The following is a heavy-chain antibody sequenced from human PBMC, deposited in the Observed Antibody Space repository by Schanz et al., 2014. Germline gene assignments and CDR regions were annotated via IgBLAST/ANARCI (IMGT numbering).Heavy chain of an antibody. V-gene: IGHV3-23*01. J-gene: IGHJ4*02. CDR1: GFTFSSTP. CDR3: VKTDAGWRFDY. D-gene: IGHD6-19*01. Sequence: EVQLLESGGGLVQPGGSLRLSCAVSGFTFSSTPMTWVRQAPGKGLEWVSIISGSGGSTYYADSVRGRFTISRDNSRNTVYLQMNNVGVDDTATYYCVKTDAGWRFDYWGQGTLVIVSS. CDR2: ISGSGGST.